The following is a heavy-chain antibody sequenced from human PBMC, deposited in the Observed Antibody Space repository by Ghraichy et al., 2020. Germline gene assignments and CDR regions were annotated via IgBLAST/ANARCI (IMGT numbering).Heavy chain of an antibody. CDR2: INGSGGST. D-gene: IGHD5-24*01. J-gene: IGHJ2*01. CDR1: GFTFSSYA. Sequence: GGSLRLSCAASGFTFSSYAMSWVRQAPGKGLEWVSAINGSGGSTYYADSVKGRFTISRDNSKNTLYLQMNSLRAEDTAVYYCGRDGYNSGWYFDLWGRGTLVTVSS. CDR3: GRDGYNSGWYFDL. V-gene: IGHV3-23*01.